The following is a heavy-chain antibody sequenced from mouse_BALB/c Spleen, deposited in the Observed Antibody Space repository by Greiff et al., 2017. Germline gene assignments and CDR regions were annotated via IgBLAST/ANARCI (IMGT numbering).Heavy chain of an antibody. J-gene: IGHJ3*01. CDR2: IWTGGGT. Sequence: QVQLKESGPGLVAPSQSLSITCTVSGFSLTSYDISWIRQPPGKGLEWLGVIWTGGGTNYNSAFMSRLSISKDNSKSQVFLKMNSLQTDDTAIYYCVSLYGYDGAWFAYWGQGTLVTVSA. CDR1: GFSLTSYD. D-gene: IGHD2-2*01. V-gene: IGHV2-9-2*01. CDR3: VSLYGYDGAWFAY.